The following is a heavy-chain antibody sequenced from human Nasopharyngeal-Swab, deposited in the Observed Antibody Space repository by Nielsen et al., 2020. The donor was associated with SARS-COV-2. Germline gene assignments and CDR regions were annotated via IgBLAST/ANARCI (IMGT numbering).Heavy chain of an antibody. D-gene: IGHD2-2*01. CDR3: ARGGCSSTSCYDDYYYYYMDV. CDR2: ISSSSYI. Sequence: GGSLRLSCAASGFTFSSYSMNWVRQAPGKGLEWVSSISSSSYIYYADSVKGRFTISRNNAKNSLYLQMNSLRAEDTAVYYCARGGCSSTSCYDDYYYYYMDVWGKGTTVTVSS. V-gene: IGHV3-21*01. J-gene: IGHJ6*03. CDR1: GFTFSSYS.